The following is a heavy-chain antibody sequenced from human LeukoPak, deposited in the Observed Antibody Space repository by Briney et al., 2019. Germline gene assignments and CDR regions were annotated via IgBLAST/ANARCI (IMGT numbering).Heavy chain of an antibody. D-gene: IGHD5-24*01. CDR3: AKVRRDGYNLGRLMYYFDY. CDR1: GFTFSSYG. V-gene: IGHV3-30*18. J-gene: IGHJ4*02. CDR2: ISYDGSNK. Sequence: PGGSLRLSCAASGFTFSSYGMHWVRQAPGKGLEWVAVISYDGSNKYYADSVKGRSTISRDNSKNTLYLQMNSLRAEDTAVYYCAKVRRDGYNLGRLMYYFDYWGQGTLVTVSS.